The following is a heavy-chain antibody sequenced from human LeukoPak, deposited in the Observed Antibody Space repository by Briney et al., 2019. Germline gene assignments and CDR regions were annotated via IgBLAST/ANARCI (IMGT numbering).Heavy chain of an antibody. J-gene: IGHJ3*02. D-gene: IGHD4-17*01. CDR2: IYPGDSDT. CDR1: GYRFTSYW. Sequence: GESLKISCQGSGYRFTSYWIGWVRQLPGKGLEWMGIIYPGDSDTRYSPSFQGQVTISAAKSVSTAYLQWSSLKASDTAMYYCARQLGYGDYVGAFDIWGQGTMVTVSS. V-gene: IGHV5-51*01. CDR3: ARQLGYGDYVGAFDI.